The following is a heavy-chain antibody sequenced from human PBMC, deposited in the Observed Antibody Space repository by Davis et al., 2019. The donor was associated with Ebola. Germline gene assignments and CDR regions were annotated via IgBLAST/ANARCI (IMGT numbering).Heavy chain of an antibody. CDR1: GGTFSSYA. V-gene: IGHV1-69*13. D-gene: IGHD2-15*01. CDR3: AAKLTYCSGGSCYSTDAFDI. J-gene: IGHJ3*02. CDR2: IIPIFGTA. Sequence: SVKVSCKASGGTFSSYAISWVRQAPGQGLEWMGGIIPIFGTANYAQKFQGRVTITADESTSIAYMELSSLRSEDTAVYYCAAKLTYCSGGSCYSTDAFDIWGQGTMVTVSS.